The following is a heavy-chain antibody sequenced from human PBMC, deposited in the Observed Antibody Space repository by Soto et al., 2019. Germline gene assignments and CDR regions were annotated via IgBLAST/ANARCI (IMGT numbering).Heavy chain of an antibody. V-gene: IGHV5-51*01. CDR2: IYPGDSDT. CDR1: GYSFTSYW. CDR3: ARPYYDSSGYYSYYFDY. J-gene: IGHJ4*02. Sequence: PGESLKISCKGSGYSFTSYWIGWVRQMPGKGLEWMGIIYPGDSDTRYSPSFQGQVTISADKSISTAYLQWSSLKASDTAMYYCARPYYDSSGYYSYYFDYWRQGTLVTVSS. D-gene: IGHD3-22*01.